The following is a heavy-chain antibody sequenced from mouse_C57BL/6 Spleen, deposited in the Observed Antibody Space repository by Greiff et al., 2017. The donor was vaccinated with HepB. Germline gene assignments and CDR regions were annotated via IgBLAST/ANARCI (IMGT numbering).Heavy chain of an antibody. CDR3: ARGYCGPFAY. CDR1: GYTFTDYN. CDR2: INPNNGTT. Sequence: EVQLQQSGPELVKPGASVKISCKASGYTFTDYNMHWVKQSPGQGLEWIGVINPNNGTTSYNQKFKGKATLTVDKSSSTAYMQLSSLTSEDSAVYYCARGYCGPFAYWGQGTPVTVSA. V-gene: IGHV1-39*01. J-gene: IGHJ3*01.